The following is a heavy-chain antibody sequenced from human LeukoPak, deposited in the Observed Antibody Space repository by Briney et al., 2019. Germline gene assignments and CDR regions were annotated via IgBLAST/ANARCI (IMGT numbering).Heavy chain of an antibody. D-gene: IGHD3-3*01. CDR3: AKDWDFWRGYPYAFDI. Sequence: GRSLRLSCVTSGFTFKNYGMHWVRQAPGKGLEWVAIIWYDGSKTYYGDSVKDRFTISRDNSKNTLYLQMNSLRVEDTAVYFCAKDWDFWRGYPYAFDIWGLGTMVTVPS. CDR2: IWYDGSKT. CDR1: GFTFKNYG. J-gene: IGHJ3*02. V-gene: IGHV3-33*06.